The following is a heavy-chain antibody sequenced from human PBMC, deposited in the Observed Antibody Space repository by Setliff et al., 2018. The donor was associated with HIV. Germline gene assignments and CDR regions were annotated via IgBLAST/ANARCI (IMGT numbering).Heavy chain of an antibody. CDR3: TRDRGARGRYSSYFDS. Sequence: TVGSLRLSCAASGFTFTNSWMSWVRQAPGKGLEWVGRIKSKTDGGTTDYAAPVKGRFSISRDDSKDTLYLQMNNLKTEDTAMYYCTRDRGARGRYSSYFDSWGQGTLVTV. V-gene: IGHV3-15*01. J-gene: IGHJ4*02. CDR2: IKSKTDGGTT. D-gene: IGHD3-10*01. CDR1: GFTFTNSW.